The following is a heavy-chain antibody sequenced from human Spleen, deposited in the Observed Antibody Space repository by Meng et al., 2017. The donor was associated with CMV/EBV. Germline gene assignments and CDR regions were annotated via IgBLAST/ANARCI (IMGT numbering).Heavy chain of an antibody. V-gene: IGHV1-69*05. CDR1: GYTFTSSG. J-gene: IGHJ4*02. Sequence: SVKVSCKASGYTFTSSGISWVRQAPGQGLEWMGGIIPIFGTANYAQKFQGRVTITTDESTSTAYMELSSLRSEDTAVYYCASTPYCSSTSCYYVYWGQGTLVTVSS. D-gene: IGHD2-2*01. CDR3: ASTPYCSSTSCYYVY. CDR2: IIPIFGTA.